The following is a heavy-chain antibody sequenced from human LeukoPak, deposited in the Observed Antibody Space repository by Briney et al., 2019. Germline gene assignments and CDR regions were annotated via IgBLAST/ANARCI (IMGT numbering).Heavy chain of an antibody. CDR1: GFTFSSYA. D-gene: IGHD3-3*01. CDR3: ARCSEFLRFGP. Sequence: QSGGSLRLSCAASGFTFSSYAMSWVRQAPGKGLEWVSVISGSGGSTYYADSVKGRFTISRDNFRNTLYLQMNSLRAEDTAVYYCARCSEFLRFGPWGQGTLVTVPS. CDR2: ISGSGGST. J-gene: IGHJ5*02. V-gene: IGHV3-23*01.